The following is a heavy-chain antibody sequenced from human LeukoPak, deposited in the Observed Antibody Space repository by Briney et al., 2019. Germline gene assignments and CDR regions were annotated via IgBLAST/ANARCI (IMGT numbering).Heavy chain of an antibody. D-gene: IGHD1-26*01. CDR1: GGSISSYY. CDR2: IYYSGST. J-gene: IGHJ4*02. V-gene: IGHV4-59*12. CDR3: ARDGTDMVGDIFDY. Sequence: SETLSLTCIVPGGSISSYYWSWIRQPPGKGLEWVGYIYYSGSTNYNPSLKSRVTMSVDTSKHQFSLKLSSVTAADTAVYYCARDGTDMVGDIFDYWGQGTLVTVSS.